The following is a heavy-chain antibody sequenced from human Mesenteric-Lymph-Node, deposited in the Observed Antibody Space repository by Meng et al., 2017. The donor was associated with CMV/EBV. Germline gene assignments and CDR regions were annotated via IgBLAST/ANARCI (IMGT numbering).Heavy chain of an antibody. CDR2: ISDSGSTI. CDR1: GGSISSYY. D-gene: IGHD6-19*01. CDR3: ARDGSAGTHYYYGMDV. J-gene: IGHJ6*02. Sequence: LSLTCTVSGGSISSYYWSWIRQPPGKGLEWVSYISDSGSTIYYADSMKGRFTISRDNAKDSLYLQMNSLRAEDTAVYYCARDGSAGTHYYYGMDVWGQGTTVTVSS. V-gene: IGHV3-11*01.